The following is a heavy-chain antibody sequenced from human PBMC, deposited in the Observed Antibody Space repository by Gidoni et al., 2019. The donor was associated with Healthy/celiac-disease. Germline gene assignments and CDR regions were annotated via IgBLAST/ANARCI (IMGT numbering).Heavy chain of an antibody. V-gene: IGHV4-39*01. J-gene: IGHJ6*02. CDR3: ARHVRDILTVYYYYGMDV. CDR1: GGSISSSSSY. Sequence: QLQLQESGPGLVKPSETLSVTCTVSGGSISSSSSYCGWIRKPPGKGREWIGSSYYSGSTYYNPSLKSRVTISVDTSKNQFSLKLSYVTAADTAVYYCARHVRDILTVYYYYGMDVWGQGTTVTVSS. CDR2: SYYSGST. D-gene: IGHD3-9*01.